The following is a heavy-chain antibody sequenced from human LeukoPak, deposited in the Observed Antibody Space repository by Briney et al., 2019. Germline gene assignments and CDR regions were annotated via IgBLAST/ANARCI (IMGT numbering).Heavy chain of an antibody. V-gene: IGHV3-30*02. CDR2: FSYDGSKK. Sequence: GSLRLSCAASGFTFRNYGMFWVRQAPGQGLGWVAFFSYDGSKKYYADSVKGRFTVSRDDSENTLYLQMNSLRAEDTAFYYCAKAYAGYDLGGSYYLGYWGQGTLVTVSS. CDR3: AKAYAGYDLGGSYYLGY. CDR1: GFTFRNYG. J-gene: IGHJ4*02. D-gene: IGHD5-12*01.